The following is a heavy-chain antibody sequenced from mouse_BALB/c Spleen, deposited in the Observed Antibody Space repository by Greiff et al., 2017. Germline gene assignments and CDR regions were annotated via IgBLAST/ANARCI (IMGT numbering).Heavy chain of an antibody. CDR2: INPSNGRT. CDR1: GYTFTSYW. V-gene: IGHV1S81*02. CDR3: ASRDYYGSRAMDY. Sequence: QVQLQQPGAELVKPGASVKLSCKASGYTFTSYWMHWVKQRPGQGLEWIGEINPSNGRTNYNEKFKSKATLTVDKSSSTAYMQLSSLTSADSAVYYCASRDYYGSRAMDYWGQGTSVTVSS. J-gene: IGHJ4*01. D-gene: IGHD1-1*01.